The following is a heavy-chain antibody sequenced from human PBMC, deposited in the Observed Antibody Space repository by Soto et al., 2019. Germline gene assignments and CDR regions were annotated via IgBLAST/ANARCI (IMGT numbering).Heavy chain of an antibody. D-gene: IGHD4-17*01. J-gene: IGHJ6*02. CDR3: ARERAGDSRLYYYGMDV. CDR2: INPNSGGT. Sequence: GASVKVSCKASGYTFTGYYMHWVRQAPGQGLEWMGWINPNSGGTNYAQKFQGWVTMTRDTSISTAYMELSRLRSDDTAVYYCARERAGDSRLYYYGMDVWGQGTTVTVSS. V-gene: IGHV1-2*04. CDR1: GYTFTGYY.